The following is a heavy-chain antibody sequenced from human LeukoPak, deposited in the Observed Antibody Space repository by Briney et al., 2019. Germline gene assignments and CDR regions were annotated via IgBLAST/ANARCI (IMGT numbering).Heavy chain of an antibody. J-gene: IGHJ4*02. CDR2: INHSGST. CDR3: AMIKTYYDFWSGPFGD. D-gene: IGHD3-3*01. CDR1: GGSFSGYY. Sequence: PSETLSLTCAVYGGSFSGYYWSWIRQPPGKGLEWIGEINHSGSTNYNPSLKSRVTISVDTSKNQFSLKLSSVTAADTAVYYCAMIKTYYDFWSGPFGDWGQGTLVIVSS. V-gene: IGHV4-34*01.